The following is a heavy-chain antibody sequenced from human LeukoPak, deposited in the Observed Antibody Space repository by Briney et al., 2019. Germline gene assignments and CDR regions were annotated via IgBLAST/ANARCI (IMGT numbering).Heavy chain of an antibody. CDR2: INHSGST. J-gene: IGHJ5*02. D-gene: IGHD3-10*01. CDR3: ARGLLLLWFGELFLGFDP. V-gene: IGHV4-34*01. Sequence: PSETLSLTCTVSGGSISSYYWSWIRQPPGKGLEWIGEINHSGSTNYNPSLKSRVTISVDTSKNQFSLKLSSVTAADTAVYYCARGLLLLWFGELFLGFDPWGQGTLVTVSS. CDR1: GGSISSYY.